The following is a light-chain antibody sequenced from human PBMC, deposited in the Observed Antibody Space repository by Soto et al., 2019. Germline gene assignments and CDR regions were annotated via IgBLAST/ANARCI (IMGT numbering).Light chain of an antibody. CDR3: SSYTSTSTLYV. V-gene: IGLV2-14*01. CDR2: EVS. Sequence: QSALTQPASVSGSPGQSITISCTGTRSDIGDYNYVSWYQQHPGKAPKLIIYEVSNRPSGLSHRFSGSKSDNTASLTISGLQAEDEADYYCSSYTSTSTLYVFGTGTKVTVL. CDR1: RSDIGDYNY. J-gene: IGLJ1*01.